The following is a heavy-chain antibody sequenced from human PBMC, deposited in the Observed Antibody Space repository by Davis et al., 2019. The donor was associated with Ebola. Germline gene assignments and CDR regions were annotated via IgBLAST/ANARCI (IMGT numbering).Heavy chain of an antibody. D-gene: IGHD3-9*01. CDR3: ARPSATGYYVVSLEY. V-gene: IGHV3-30*03. Sequence: GGSLRLSCAASGFTFSRYGFHWVRQAPGKGLDWVAIISNDGSNKNYADSVKGRFIISRDNSKNTLYLKMNSLRPEDSAVYYCARPSATGYYVVSLEYWGQGTLVTVSS. J-gene: IGHJ4*02. CDR1: GFTFSRYG. CDR2: ISNDGSNK.